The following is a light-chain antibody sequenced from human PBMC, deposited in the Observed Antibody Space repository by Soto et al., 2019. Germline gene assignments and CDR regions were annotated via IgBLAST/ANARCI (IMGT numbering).Light chain of an antibody. V-gene: IGLV3-21*02. CDR3: QVWDPGSDHRV. Sequence: SYELTQPPSVSVAPGQTARVTCGGSRLASLRVHWYQQQPGQAPVLVVYDDSDRPSGIPERFSGSNSGNTATLTISRVEPGDEADYYCQVWDPGSDHRVLGGGTKLTVL. CDR1: RLASLR. J-gene: IGLJ3*02. CDR2: DDS.